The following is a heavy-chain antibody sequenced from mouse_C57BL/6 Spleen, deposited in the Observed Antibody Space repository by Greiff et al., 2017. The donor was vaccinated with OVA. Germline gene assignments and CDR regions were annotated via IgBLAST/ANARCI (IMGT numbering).Heavy chain of an antibody. CDR3: TRGSYDGYPDY. V-gene: IGHV5-9-1*02. J-gene: IGHJ2*01. CDR1: GFTFSSYA. Sequence: EVKLVESGEGLVKPGGSLKLSCAASGFTFSSYAMSWVRQTPETRLEWVAYISSGGDYIYYADTVKGRFTISRDNARNTLYLQMSSLKSEDTAMYYCTRGSYDGYPDYWGQGTTLTVSS. D-gene: IGHD2-3*01. CDR2: ISSGGDYI.